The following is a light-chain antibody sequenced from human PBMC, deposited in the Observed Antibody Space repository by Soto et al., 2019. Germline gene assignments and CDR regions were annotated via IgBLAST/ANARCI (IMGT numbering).Light chain of an antibody. V-gene: IGLV1-40*01. J-gene: IGLJ2*01. CDR3: QSYDTRLNAVV. CDR2: ANT. CDR1: RSNIGAAYD. Sequence: QLVLTQPPSVSGAPGQRVTISCTGSRSNIGAAYDVHWYQQVPGTAPKLLIYANTNRPSGVPDRFSGSKSGTSASLTITGLQAEDEADYHCQSYDTRLNAVVFGGGTQLTVL.